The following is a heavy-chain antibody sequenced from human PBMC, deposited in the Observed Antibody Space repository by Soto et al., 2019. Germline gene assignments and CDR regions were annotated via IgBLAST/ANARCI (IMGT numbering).Heavy chain of an antibody. CDR3: STRAYDTNGYYRFDP. D-gene: IGHD3-22*01. CDR1: GGSFSGHS. CDR2: INHSGRV. V-gene: IGHV4-34*01. Sequence: QVQLQQWGAGLLKPSETLSLTCAVYGGSFSGHSWTWIRQSPGKGLEWIGDINHSGRVNYSPSLTIRVTISLATSKNQFSLTLSAVTAADTAMYYCSTRAYDTNGYYRFDPWGQGTLVTVSS. J-gene: IGHJ5*01.